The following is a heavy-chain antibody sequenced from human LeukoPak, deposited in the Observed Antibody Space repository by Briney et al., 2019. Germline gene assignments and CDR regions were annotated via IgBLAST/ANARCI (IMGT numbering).Heavy chain of an antibody. V-gene: IGHV4-59*01. Sequence: SETLSLTCTVSGGSISSYYWSWIRQPPGKGLEWIGYIYYSGSTNYNPSLKSRVTISVDTPKNQFSLKLSSVTAADTAVYYCARDLDRYYFDYWGQGTLVTVSS. CDR1: GGSISSYY. D-gene: IGHD1-1*01. CDR2: IYYSGST. J-gene: IGHJ4*02. CDR3: ARDLDRYYFDY.